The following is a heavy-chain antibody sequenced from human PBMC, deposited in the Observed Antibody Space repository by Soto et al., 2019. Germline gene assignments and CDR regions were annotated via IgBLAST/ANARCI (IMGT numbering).Heavy chain of an antibody. CDR2: INPKSVDT. CDR1: GFTFTDYY. CDR3: ARDPGYRGYEQTLFDN. V-gene: IGHV1-2*02. Sequence: QVQLVQSGAEVKKPGASVKVSCKTSGFTFTDYYLQWVRQAPGQGLEWMGWINPKSVDTNYSQNFQGRVTMTRDTSISTAYMELSRLSSDDTAVYYCARDPGYRGYEQTLFDNWGQGTLVTVSS. D-gene: IGHD5-12*01. J-gene: IGHJ4*02.